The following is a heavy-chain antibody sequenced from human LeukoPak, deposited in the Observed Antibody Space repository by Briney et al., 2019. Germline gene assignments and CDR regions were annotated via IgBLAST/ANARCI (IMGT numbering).Heavy chain of an antibody. CDR1: GFSFSSYA. V-gene: IGHV3-30-3*01. D-gene: IGHD3-22*01. Sequence: GGSLRLSCAASGFSFSSYAMHWVRQAPGKGLEWVTVISYNGINKYYADSVKGRFTISRDNSKNTLYLQMNSLRAEDTAVYYCARVPGYDSSGSFDYWGQGTLVTVSS. J-gene: IGHJ4*02. CDR3: ARVPGYDSSGSFDY. CDR2: ISYNGINK.